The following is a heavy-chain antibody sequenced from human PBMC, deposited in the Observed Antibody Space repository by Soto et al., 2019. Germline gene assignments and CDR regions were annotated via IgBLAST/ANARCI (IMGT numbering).Heavy chain of an antibody. V-gene: IGHV4-31*03. CDR3: ARSEADPYCGGDCYADY. CDR2: IYYSGST. CDR1: GGSISSGGYY. J-gene: IGHJ4*02. D-gene: IGHD2-21*02. Sequence: QVQLQESGPGLVKPSQTLSLTCTVSGGSISSGGYYWSWIRQPPGKGLEWIGYIYYSGSTYYNPSLKSRVTISVDTSKNQFSLKLSSVTAADTAVYYCARSEADPYCGGDCYADYWGQGTLVTVSS.